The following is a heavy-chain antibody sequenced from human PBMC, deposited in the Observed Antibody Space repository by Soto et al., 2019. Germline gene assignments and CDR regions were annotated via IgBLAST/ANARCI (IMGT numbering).Heavy chain of an antibody. Sequence: DVQLVESGGGLVQPGGSLRLACAASAFNFHPDWMTWVRQAPGKGLEWVANIKGDGSRNHSVDSVEGRFSISRDNSQNSLFLQLNSLRVEDTAVYYCAIDSSPGSGNVWFDDVDVCGHGTKVTVSA. V-gene: IGHV3-7*01. CDR2: IKGDGSRN. J-gene: IGHJ3*01. CDR1: AFNFHPDW. CDR3: AIDSSPGSGNVWFDDVDV. D-gene: IGHD3-3*01.